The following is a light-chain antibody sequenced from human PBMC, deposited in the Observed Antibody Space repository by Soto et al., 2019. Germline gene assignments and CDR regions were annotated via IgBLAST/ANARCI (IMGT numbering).Light chain of an antibody. J-gene: IGKJ2*01. CDR3: QQYGSSPPYT. V-gene: IGKV3-20*01. Sequence: EIVLTQSPGTLSLSPGERATLSCRASQRVSSSYLAWYQQKPGQAPRLVIYGASNRATGIPDRFSGSGSGTDFTLTISRLEPEDFEVYYCQQYGSSPPYTFGQGTKLEIK. CDR2: GAS. CDR1: QRVSSSY.